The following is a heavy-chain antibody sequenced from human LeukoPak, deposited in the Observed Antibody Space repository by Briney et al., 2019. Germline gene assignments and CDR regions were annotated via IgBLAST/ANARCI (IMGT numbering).Heavy chain of an antibody. V-gene: IGHV1-69*04. J-gene: IGHJ6*02. D-gene: IGHD2-2*02. Sequence: SVKVSCKASGGTFSSYAISWVRQAPGQGLEWMGRIIPILGIANYAQKFQGRVTITTDKSTSTAYMELSSLRSEDTAVYYCARGGYCSSTSCYSPFDYYYYGMDVWGQGTTVTVSS. CDR2: IIPILGIA. CDR3: ARGGYCSSTSCYSPFDYYYYGMDV. CDR1: GGTFSSYA.